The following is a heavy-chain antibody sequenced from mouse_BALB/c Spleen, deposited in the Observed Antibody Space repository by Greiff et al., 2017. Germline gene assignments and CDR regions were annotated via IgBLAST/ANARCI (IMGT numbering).Heavy chain of an antibody. CDR3: ARNYRSYYFDY. CDR1: GFNIKDTY. CDR2: IDPANGNT. J-gene: IGHJ2*01. V-gene: IGHV14-3*02. D-gene: IGHD2-14*01. Sequence: VQLKESGAELVKPGASVKLSCTASGFNIKDTYMHWVKQRPEQGLEWIGRIDPANGNTKYDPKFQGKATITADTSSNTAYLQLSSLTSEDTAVYYCARNYRSYYFDYWGQGTTLTVSS.